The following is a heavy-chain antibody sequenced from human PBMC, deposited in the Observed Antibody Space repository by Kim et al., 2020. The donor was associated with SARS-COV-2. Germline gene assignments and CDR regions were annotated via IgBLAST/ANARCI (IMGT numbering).Heavy chain of an antibody. CDR3: ARSLGNILTGYFDY. Sequence: SETLSLTCTVSGGSISSYYWSWIRQPPGKGLEWIGYIYYSGSTNYNPSLKSRVTISVDTSKNQFSLKLSSVTAADTAVYYCARSLGNILTGYFDYWGQGT. CDR2: IYYSGST. J-gene: IGHJ4*02. D-gene: IGHD3-9*01. CDR1: GGSISSYY. V-gene: IGHV4-59*01.